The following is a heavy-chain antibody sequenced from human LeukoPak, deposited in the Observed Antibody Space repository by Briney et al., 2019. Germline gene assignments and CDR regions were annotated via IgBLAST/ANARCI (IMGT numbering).Heavy chain of an antibody. J-gene: IGHJ4*02. CDR1: GFIFSSSW. V-gene: IGHV3-74*01. CDR2: INSDGNSP. CDR3: ARDSVHGYYDSSGYSALLDY. D-gene: IGHD3-22*01. Sequence: GGSLRLSCAASGFIFSSSWMHWVRQAPGKGLVWVSCINSDGNSPTYADSVKGRFTISRDNAKNSLYLQMNSLRAEDTAVYYCARDSVHGYYDSSGYSALLDYWGQGTLVTVSS.